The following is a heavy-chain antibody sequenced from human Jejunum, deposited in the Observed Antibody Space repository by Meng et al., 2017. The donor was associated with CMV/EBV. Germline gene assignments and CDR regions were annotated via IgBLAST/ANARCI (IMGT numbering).Heavy chain of an antibody. D-gene: IGHD3-3*01. J-gene: IGHJ6*02. CDR2: INHSGST. V-gene: IGHV4-34*01. CDR3: ARVGYYDFWSGYLQYYYYGMDV. Sequence: YQWGWIRQPPGKGLEWIGEINHSGSTNYNPSLKSRVTISVDTSKNQFSLKLSSVTAADTAVYYCARVGYYDFWSGYLQYYYYGMDVWGQGTTVTVSS. CDR1: YQ.